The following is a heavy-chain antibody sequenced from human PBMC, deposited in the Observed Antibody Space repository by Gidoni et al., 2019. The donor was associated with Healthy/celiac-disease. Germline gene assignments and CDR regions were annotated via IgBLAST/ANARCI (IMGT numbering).Heavy chain of an antibody. CDR1: GGTYSSYA. Sequence: QEPLVQSEAVVKRPGSSVKVYCKASGGTYSSYAISWVRQAPGQGLEWMGGIIPIFGTANYAQKFQGRVTMSADDSSRKVYLELSSLRSEDTAVYYCASRQLYHNYYGMDVWGQGTTVTVSS. CDR3: ASRQLYHNYYGMDV. J-gene: IGHJ6*02. V-gene: IGHV1-69*01. D-gene: IGHD2-2*01. CDR2: IIPIFGTA.